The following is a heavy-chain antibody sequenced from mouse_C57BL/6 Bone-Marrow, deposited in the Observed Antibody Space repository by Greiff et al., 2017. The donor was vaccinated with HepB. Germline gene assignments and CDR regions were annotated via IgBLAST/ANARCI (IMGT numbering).Heavy chain of an antibody. CDR2: IDPSDSYT. Sequence: VQLQQPGAELVMPGASVKLSCKASGYTFTSYWMHWVKQRPGQGLEWIGEIDPSDSYTNYNQKFKGKSTLTVDKSSSTAYMQLSSLTSEDSAVYDCARGITGYFDVWGTGTTVTVAS. V-gene: IGHV1-69*01. J-gene: IGHJ1*03. D-gene: IGHD1-1*01. CDR1: GYTFTSYW. CDR3: ARGITGYFDV.